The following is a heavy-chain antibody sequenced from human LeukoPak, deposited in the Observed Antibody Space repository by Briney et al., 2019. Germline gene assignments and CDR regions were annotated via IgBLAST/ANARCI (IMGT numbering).Heavy chain of an antibody. J-gene: IGHJ4*02. V-gene: IGHV4-39*01. CDR3: ARLSDY. Sequence: SETLSLTCTVSGGAISGDNYYWGWIRQPPGKGLEWIGSINYSGTTYYNPSLKSRVSISFDTSRTQFSLRLSSVTAADTAVYYCARLSDYWGQGTLVTVSS. CDR1: GGAISGDNYY. CDR2: INYSGTT.